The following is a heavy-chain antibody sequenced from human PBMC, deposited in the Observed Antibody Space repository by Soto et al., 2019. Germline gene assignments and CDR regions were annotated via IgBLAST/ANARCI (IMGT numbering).Heavy chain of an antibody. D-gene: IGHD3-22*01. V-gene: IGHV3-23*01. CDR1: GFTFSPYA. CDR3: AKDGYDSSGYLYYFDY. CDR2: ISGSPSST. Sequence: LRLSCAASGFTFSPYAMSWVRQAPGKGLEWVSAISGSPSSTYYADSVKGRFTISRDNSKKTLFLQMNSLRAEDTAIYYCAKDGYDSSGYLYYFDYWGQGIPVTVSS. J-gene: IGHJ4*02.